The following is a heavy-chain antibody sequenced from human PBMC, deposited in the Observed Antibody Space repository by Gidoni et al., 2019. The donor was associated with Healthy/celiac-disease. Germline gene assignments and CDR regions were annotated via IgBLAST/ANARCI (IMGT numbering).Heavy chain of an antibody. CDR1: GFTFSSYA. J-gene: IGHJ4*02. CDR3: ARGDYSFPDY. D-gene: IGHD3-16*01. V-gene: IGHV3-30-3*01. CDR2: ISYDGSNK. Sequence: QVQLVESGGGVVQPGRSLRLSCAASGFTFSSYAMHWVRQAPGKGLEWVAVISYDGSNKYYADSVKGRFTISRDNSKNTLYLQMNSLRAEDTAVYYCARGDYSFPDYWGQGTLVTVSS.